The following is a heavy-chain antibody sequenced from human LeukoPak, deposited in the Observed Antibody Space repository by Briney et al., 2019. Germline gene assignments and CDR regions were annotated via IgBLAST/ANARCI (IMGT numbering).Heavy chain of an antibody. Sequence: ASVKVSCKASGYTFTSYDINWVRQATGQGLEWMGWMNPNSGNTGYAQKFQGRVTITRNTSISTAYMELSSLRSEDTAVYYCARGRTPFWWEPSGYYYYMDVWGKGTTVTVSS. CDR3: ARGRTPFWWEPSGYYYYMDV. CDR2: MNPNSGNT. V-gene: IGHV1-8*03. D-gene: IGHD1-26*01. J-gene: IGHJ6*03. CDR1: GYTFTSYD.